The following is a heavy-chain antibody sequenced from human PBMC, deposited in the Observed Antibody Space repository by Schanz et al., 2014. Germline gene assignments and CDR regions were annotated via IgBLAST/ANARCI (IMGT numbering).Heavy chain of an antibody. D-gene: IGHD5-12*01. J-gene: IGHJ3*01. CDR2: IYMDGSGR. CDR1: GFTFSRYW. V-gene: IGHV3-74*01. Sequence: EVQLVQSGGGLVQPGGSLRLSCAASGFTFSRYWMQWVRQAPGKGLVWVSRIYMDGSGRDYGDSVKGRFTVSRDNAKNTLYLQMDSLRAEDTAVYFCARDGGRDGYNLAFDVWGQGTLVTVSS. CDR3: ARDGGRDGYNLAFDV.